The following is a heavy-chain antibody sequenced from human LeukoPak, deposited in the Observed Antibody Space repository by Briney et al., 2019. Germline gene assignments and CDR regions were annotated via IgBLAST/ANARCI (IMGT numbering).Heavy chain of an antibody. CDR3: ARGSAVSCTSTNCHAPLDY. V-gene: IGHV1-2*02. J-gene: IGHJ4*02. Sequence: ASVKVSCKASGYTFTDYYIIWTRQAPGRGLEYMGWINPNSGATRNGQNFQGRITMTRDTSVSTVYMDLGTLSSDDAAIYFCARGSAVSCTSTNCHAPLDYWGQGTLVTVSS. CDR1: GYTFTDYY. CDR2: INPNSGAT. D-gene: IGHD2-2*01.